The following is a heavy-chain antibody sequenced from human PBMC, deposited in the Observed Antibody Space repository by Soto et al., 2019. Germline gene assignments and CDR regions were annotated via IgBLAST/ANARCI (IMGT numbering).Heavy chain of an antibody. J-gene: IGHJ6*02. V-gene: IGHV3-23*01. Sequence: PGGPLRLSCAASGFTFSSCATGWVRQDPGKGLEWVSDIIDSGSSTYYADSVKGRFTISRDNSKSTLYLQMNSLRAEDTALYYCAKGRSYYYYYGVDVWGQGTTVTVSS. CDR1: GFTFSSCA. CDR3: AKGRSYYYYYGVDV. CDR2: IIDSGSST.